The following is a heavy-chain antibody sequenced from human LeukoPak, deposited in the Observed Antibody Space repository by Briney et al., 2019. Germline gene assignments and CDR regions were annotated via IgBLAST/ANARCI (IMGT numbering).Heavy chain of an antibody. J-gene: IGHJ3*02. Sequence: PGGSLRLSCAASGFTFSNAWLSWVRQAPGKGLEWVGRIKSNTDGGTTDYAAPVKGRFTISRDDSQNTLYLQMNSLKTEDTAVYYCARSTILGAPSAFDIWGQGTMVTVSS. CDR2: IKSNTDGGTT. CDR1: GFTFSNAW. V-gene: IGHV3-15*01. D-gene: IGHD1-26*01. CDR3: ARSTILGAPSAFDI.